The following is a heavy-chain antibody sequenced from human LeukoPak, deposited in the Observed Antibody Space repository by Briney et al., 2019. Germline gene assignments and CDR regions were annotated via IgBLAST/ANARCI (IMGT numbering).Heavy chain of an antibody. D-gene: IGHD6-13*01. J-gene: IGHJ4*02. V-gene: IGHV4-59*01. CDR2: IYYSGGT. CDR3: ARYSSSWSSFDY. Sequence: SETLSLTCLVSGDPISSYYWSWIRQPPGKGLEWIGYIYYSGGTNYNPSLKSRVTISVDTSKNQFSLKLSSVTAADTAVYYCARYSSSWSSFDYWGQGTLVTVSS. CDR1: GDPISSYY.